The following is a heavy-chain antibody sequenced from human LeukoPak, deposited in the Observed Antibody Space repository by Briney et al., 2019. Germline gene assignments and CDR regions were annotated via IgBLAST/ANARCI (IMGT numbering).Heavy chain of an antibody. J-gene: IGHJ4*02. Sequence: PGRSLRLSCAASGFTFSSYGMHWVRQAPGKGLEWVAVIWYDGSNKYYADSVKGRFTISRDNSKNTLYLQMNSLRAEDTAVYYCAKGNYYDSSGCFDYWGQGTLVTVSS. CDR1: GFTFSSYG. CDR3: AKGNYYDSSGCFDY. CDR2: IWYDGSNK. D-gene: IGHD3-22*01. V-gene: IGHV3-33*06.